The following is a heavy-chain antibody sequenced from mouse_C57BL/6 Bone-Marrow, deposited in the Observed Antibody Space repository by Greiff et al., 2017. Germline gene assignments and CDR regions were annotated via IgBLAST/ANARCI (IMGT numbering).Heavy chain of an antibody. J-gene: IGHJ2*01. V-gene: IGHV1-42*01. D-gene: IGHD2-5*01. Sequence: VQLQQSGPELVKPGASVKISCKASGYSFTGYYMNWVKQSPEKSLEWIGEINPSTGGTTYNQKFKAKATLTVDESSSTAYMQLKSLTSEDSAVYYCARRGLYSNYVYYFDYWGQGTTLTVSS. CDR1: GYSFTGYY. CDR2: INPSTGGT. CDR3: ARRGLYSNYVYYFDY.